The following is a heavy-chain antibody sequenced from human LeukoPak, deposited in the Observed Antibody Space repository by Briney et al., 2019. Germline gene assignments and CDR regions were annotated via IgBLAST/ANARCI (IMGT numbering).Heavy chain of an antibody. CDR2: IYHSGST. D-gene: IGHD6-13*01. J-gene: IGHJ3*02. Sequence: PSETLSLTCAVSGYSISSGYYWGWIRQPPGKGLEWIGSIYHSGSTYYNPSLKSRVTISVDTSKNQFSLKLSSVTAADTAMYYCARLKYSSSWYDAFDIWGQGTMVTVSS. CDR3: ARLKYSSSWYDAFDI. CDR1: GYSISSGYY. V-gene: IGHV4-38-2*01.